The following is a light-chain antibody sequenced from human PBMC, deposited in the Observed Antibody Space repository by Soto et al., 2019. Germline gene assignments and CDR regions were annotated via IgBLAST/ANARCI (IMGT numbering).Light chain of an antibody. CDR3: QQYGNSPIT. CDR2: GTS. J-gene: IGKJ5*01. CDR1: ERIYSAY. Sequence: LLTQSPGTLSLSQGERATLSCRASERIYSAYLGWYQQKPGQAPRLLIYGTSSRATGIPDRFSGSGSGTDFTLTISRLEPEDFAVYYCQQYGNSPITFGQGTLLEI. V-gene: IGKV3-20*01.